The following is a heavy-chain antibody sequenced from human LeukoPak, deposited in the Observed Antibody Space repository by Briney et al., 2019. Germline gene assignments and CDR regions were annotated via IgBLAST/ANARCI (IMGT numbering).Heavy chain of an antibody. CDR2: IYYSGST. CDR1: GGSISSYY. Sequence: SETLSLTCTVSGGSISSYYWSWIRQPPGKGLEWIGYIYYSGSTNYNPSLKSRVAISVDTSKNQFSLKLSSVTAADTAVYYCARSYSSGWSDYWGQGTLVTVSS. V-gene: IGHV4-59*08. CDR3: ARSYSSGWSDY. J-gene: IGHJ4*02. D-gene: IGHD6-19*01.